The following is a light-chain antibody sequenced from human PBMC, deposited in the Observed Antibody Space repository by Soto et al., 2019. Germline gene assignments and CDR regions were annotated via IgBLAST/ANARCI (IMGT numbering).Light chain of an antibody. J-gene: IGKJ4*01. CDR1: QSLSSTY. CDR3: QRYGSSSLS. CDR2: GAS. Sequence: EIVLTQSPGTLSLSPRERATLFCRASQSLSSTYLAWYQQRPGQAPRLLIFGASNRATGIPDRFRGSGSGTDFTLTISRLEPGDFAVYYCQRYGSSSLSFGGGTRVEI. V-gene: IGKV3-20*01.